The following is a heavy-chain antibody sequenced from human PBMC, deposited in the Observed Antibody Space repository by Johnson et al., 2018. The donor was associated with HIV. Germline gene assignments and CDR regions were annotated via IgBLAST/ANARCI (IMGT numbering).Heavy chain of an antibody. V-gene: IGHV3-30-3*01. Sequence: QVQLVESGGGVVQPGRSLRLSCAATGFTFSNYAMHWVRQAPGKGLEWVAVISYDGSNKYYADSVKGRFTISRDNSKNTLYLQMNSLRAEDTAVYYCARDEDTAMVPDAFDIWGQGTMVTVSP. D-gene: IGHD5-18*01. CDR2: ISYDGSNK. CDR3: ARDEDTAMVPDAFDI. J-gene: IGHJ3*02. CDR1: GFTFSNYA.